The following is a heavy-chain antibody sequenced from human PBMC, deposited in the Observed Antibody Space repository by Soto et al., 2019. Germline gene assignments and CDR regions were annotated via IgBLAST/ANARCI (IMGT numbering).Heavy chain of an antibody. J-gene: IGHJ5*02. CDR2: ISGSGGST. Sequence: PGGSLRLSCAASGFTFSSYAMNWVRQAPGKGLEWVSVISGSGGSTYYADSVKGRFTISRDNSKNTLYLQMNSLKTEDTAVYYCHKYSGSFTIPAALGPGTLVTVS. CDR3: HKYSGSFTIPAA. V-gene: IGHV3-23*01. D-gene: IGHD1-26*01. CDR1: GFTFSSYA.